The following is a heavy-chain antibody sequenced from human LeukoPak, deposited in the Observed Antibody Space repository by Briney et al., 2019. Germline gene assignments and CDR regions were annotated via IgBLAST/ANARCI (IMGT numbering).Heavy chain of an antibody. D-gene: IGHD3-22*01. CDR2: ISYDGNNK. Sequence: PGGSLRLSCVASIFTFNSYGMHWVRQAPGKGLEWVAFISYDGNNKYHADSVKGRFTISRDNSKNTLNLQMNSLRAEDTAVYYCAKDLGYYYESSGYPLGADYWGQGTLVTVSS. J-gene: IGHJ4*02. CDR1: IFTFNSYG. CDR3: AKDLGYYYESSGYPLGADY. V-gene: IGHV3-30*18.